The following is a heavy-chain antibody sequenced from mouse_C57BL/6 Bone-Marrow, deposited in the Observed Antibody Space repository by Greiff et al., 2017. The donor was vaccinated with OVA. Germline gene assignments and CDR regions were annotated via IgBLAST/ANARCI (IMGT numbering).Heavy chain of an antibody. CDR3: AREDHGSSYDYYAMDY. V-gene: IGHV1-52*01. D-gene: IGHD1-1*01. CDR1: GYTFTSYW. CDR2: IDPSDSET. Sequence: QVQLQQPGAELVRPGSSVKLSCKASGYTFTSYWMHWVKQRPIQGLEWIGNIDPSDSETHYNQKFKDKATLTVDKSSSTAYMQLSSLTSEDSAVYYCAREDHGSSYDYYAMDYWGQGTSVTVSS. J-gene: IGHJ4*01.